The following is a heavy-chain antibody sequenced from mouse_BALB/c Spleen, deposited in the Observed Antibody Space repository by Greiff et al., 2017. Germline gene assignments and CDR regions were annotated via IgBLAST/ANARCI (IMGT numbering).Heavy chain of an antibody. CDR1: GYTFSSYW. J-gene: IGHJ1*01. D-gene: IGHD2-1*01. V-gene: IGHV1-9*01. CDR2: ILPGSGST. CDR3: ARRVYGNYVYWYFDV. Sequence: VKLMESGAELMKPGASVKISCKATGYTFSSYWIEWVKQRPGHGLEWIGEILPGSGSTNYNEKFKGKATFTADTSSNTAYMQLSSLTSEDSAVYYCARRVYGNYVYWYFDVWGAGTTVTVSS.